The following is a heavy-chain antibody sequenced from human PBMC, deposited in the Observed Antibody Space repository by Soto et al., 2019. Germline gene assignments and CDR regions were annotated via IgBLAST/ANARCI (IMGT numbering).Heavy chain of an antibody. CDR3: ARVGFPGAIDFDS. J-gene: IGHJ4*02. CDR1: GYNFTTFW. CDR2: IYPGDSET. V-gene: IGHV5-51*01. Sequence: EVLLVQSGAGVKKPGESLRISCKGSGYNFTTFWIGWVRQVPGKGLEWMGIIYPGDSETKYSPDFEGQVTISADRSTNTAYLQWRSLRASDTAMYYCARVGFPGAIDFDSWGLGTLVTVSS.